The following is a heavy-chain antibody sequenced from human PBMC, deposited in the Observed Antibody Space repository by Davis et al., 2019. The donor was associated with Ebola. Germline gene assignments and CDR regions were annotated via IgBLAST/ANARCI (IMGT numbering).Heavy chain of an antibody. V-gene: IGHV3-48*04. Sequence: PGGSLRLSCAASGFTFSSYSMNWVRQAPGKGLEWVSYISSSSSTIYYADSVKGRFTISRDNAKNSLYLQMNSLRAEDTAVYYCARDLCGSTSCYGHDFDYWGQGTLVTVSS. CDR1: GFTFSSYS. D-gene: IGHD2-2*01. CDR2: ISSSSSTI. J-gene: IGHJ4*02. CDR3: ARDLCGSTSCYGHDFDY.